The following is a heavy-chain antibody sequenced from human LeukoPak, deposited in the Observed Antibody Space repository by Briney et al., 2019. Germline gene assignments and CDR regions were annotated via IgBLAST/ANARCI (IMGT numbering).Heavy chain of an antibody. CDR3: AKDKRRWLQLVDY. J-gene: IGHJ4*02. D-gene: IGHD5-24*01. CDR2: IRFDGSNK. CDR1: GFTFSDYV. Sequence: GGSLRLSCAASGFTFSDYVMHWVRQAPGKGLEWVAFIRFDGSNKYYVDSVKGRFTISRDNSKNTLYLQMNSLRAEDTAVYYCAKDKRRWLQLVDYWGQGTLITVSS. V-gene: IGHV3-30*02.